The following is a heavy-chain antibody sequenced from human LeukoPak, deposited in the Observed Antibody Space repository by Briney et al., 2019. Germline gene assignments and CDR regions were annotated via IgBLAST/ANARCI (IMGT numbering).Heavy chain of an antibody. CDR2: ITGSGAGT. J-gene: IGHJ4*02. Sequence: GGSLRLSCAASSFAFSTYAMTWVRQAPGKGLEWVSSITGSGAGTSYADSVKGRFTISRDNSKKMLYLQMNSLRAEDTAVYYCAKNRGDSSGVFGGQGTLVTVSA. CDR3: AKNRGDSSGVF. CDR1: SFAFSTYA. D-gene: IGHD3-10*01. V-gene: IGHV3-23*01.